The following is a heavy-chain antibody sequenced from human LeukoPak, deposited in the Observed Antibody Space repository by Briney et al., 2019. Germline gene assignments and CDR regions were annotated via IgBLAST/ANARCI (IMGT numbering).Heavy chain of an antibody. CDR2: IWYDGSNK. Sequence: GGSLRLSCAASGFTFSSYGMHWVRQAPGKGLEWVAVIWYDGSNKYYADSVKGRFTISRDNSKNTLYLQMSSLRAEDTAVYYCARDRAPLTILYGMDVWGQGTTVTVSS. D-gene: IGHD3-9*01. CDR3: ARDRAPLTILYGMDV. J-gene: IGHJ6*02. CDR1: GFTFSSYG. V-gene: IGHV3-33*01.